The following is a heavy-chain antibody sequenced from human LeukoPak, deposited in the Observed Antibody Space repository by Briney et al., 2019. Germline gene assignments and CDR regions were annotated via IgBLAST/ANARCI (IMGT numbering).Heavy chain of an antibody. CDR1: GFSIRSSW. CDR2: MNEDGSVT. D-gene: IGHD7-27*01. J-gene: IGHJ4*02. CDR3: ARDPAWGAIDY. V-gene: IGHV3-7*01. Sequence: PGGSLGLSCAVSGFSIRSSWMSWVRQTPGKGLEWVADMNEDGSVTYYVDSVKGRFTVSRDNAENSLYLQMSSLRAEDTAVYYCARDPAWGAIDYWGQGTLVTVSS.